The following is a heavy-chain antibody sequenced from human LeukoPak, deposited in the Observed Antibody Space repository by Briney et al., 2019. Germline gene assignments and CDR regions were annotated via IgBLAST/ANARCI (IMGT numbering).Heavy chain of an antibody. CDR3: AREVGGYSYGTRNPFDY. D-gene: IGHD5-18*01. CDR2: MNPNSGNT. V-gene: IGHV1-8*01. Sequence: GASVKVSCKASGYTFTSYDINWVRQATGQGLEWMGWMNPNSGNTGYAQKFQGRVTMTRNTSISTAYMELSSLRSEDTAVYHCAREVGGYSYGTRNPFDYWGQGTLVTVSS. J-gene: IGHJ4*02. CDR1: GYTFTSYD.